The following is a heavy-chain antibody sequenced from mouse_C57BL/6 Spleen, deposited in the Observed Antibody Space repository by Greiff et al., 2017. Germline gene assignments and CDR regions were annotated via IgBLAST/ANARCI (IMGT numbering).Heavy chain of an antibody. CDR3: ARSGDYYGSSYHV. Sequence: QVQLQQPGAELVKPGASVKLSCKASGYTFTSYWMQWVKQRPGQGLEWIGEIDPSDSYTNYNQKFKGKATLTVDTYSSTAYMQLSSLTSEDSAVSDDARSGDYYGSSYHVWGTGTTVTVSS. J-gene: IGHJ1*03. V-gene: IGHV1-50*01. D-gene: IGHD1-1*01. CDR2: IDPSDSYT. CDR1: GYTFTSYW.